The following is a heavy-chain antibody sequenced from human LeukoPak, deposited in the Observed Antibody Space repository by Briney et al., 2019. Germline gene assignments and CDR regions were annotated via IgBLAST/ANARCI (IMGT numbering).Heavy chain of an antibody. D-gene: IGHD2-15*01. V-gene: IGHV1-46*01. J-gene: IGHJ4*02. CDR3: ARVHCSGGSCYGEVFDY. CDR2: INPSDGST. Sequence: GASVKVSCKASGYTFTRYYMHWVRRTPGQGLGWMGIINPSDGSTSYAQKFQGRVTMTRDTSTSKVYMEVSSLTSEDTAVYYCARVHCSGGSCYGEVFDYWGQGTLVTVSS. CDR1: GYTFTRYY.